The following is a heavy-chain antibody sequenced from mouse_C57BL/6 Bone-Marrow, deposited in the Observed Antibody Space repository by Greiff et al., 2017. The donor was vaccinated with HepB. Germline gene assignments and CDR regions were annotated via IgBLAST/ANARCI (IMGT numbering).Heavy chain of an antibody. J-gene: IGHJ4*01. CDR3: ARREGGVYYGYHGAMDY. D-gene: IGHD2-2*01. Sequence: QVQLKESGPGILQSSQTLSLTCSFSGFSLSTSGMGVSWIRQPSGKGLEWLAHIYWDDDKRYNPSLKSRLTISKDTSRNQVFLKITRVDTADTATYYCARREGGVYYGYHGAMDYWGQGTSVTVSS. V-gene: IGHV8-12*01. CDR2: IYWDDDK. CDR1: GFSLSTSGMG.